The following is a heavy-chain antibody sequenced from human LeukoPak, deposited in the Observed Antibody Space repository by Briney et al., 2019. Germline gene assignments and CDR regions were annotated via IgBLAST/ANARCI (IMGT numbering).Heavy chain of an antibody. D-gene: IGHD6-19*01. Sequence: GGSLRLSCAASGFTFSAYWMTWVRQAPGKGLEWVANIKQDGSEKYYVDSVKGRFTISRDNAKNSLYLQMNSLRAEDTAVYYCARPGIAVAGTAYSDYWGQGTLVTVSS. CDR1: GFTFSAYW. CDR2: IKQDGSEK. J-gene: IGHJ4*02. CDR3: ARPGIAVAGTAYSDY. V-gene: IGHV3-7*01.